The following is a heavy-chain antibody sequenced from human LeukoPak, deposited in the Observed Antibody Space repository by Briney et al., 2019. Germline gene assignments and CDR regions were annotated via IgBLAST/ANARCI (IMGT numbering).Heavy chain of an antibody. D-gene: IGHD1-26*01. CDR2: IYYSGST. Sequence: SSETLSLTCTVSGGSISSYYWSWIRQPPGKGLEWIGYIYYSGSTNCNPSVKSRVAMSVDTSKKQFSLKLSSLTAADTAVYYCARGREPVYFFDYWGQGTLVTVSS. V-gene: IGHV4-59*01. CDR1: GGSISSYY. J-gene: IGHJ4*02. CDR3: ARGREPVYFFDY.